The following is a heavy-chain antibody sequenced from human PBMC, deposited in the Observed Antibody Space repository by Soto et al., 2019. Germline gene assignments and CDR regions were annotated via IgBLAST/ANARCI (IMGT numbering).Heavy chain of an antibody. CDR1: GFTFSSYS. D-gene: IGHD2-2*01. CDR3: ARDLFVVVPAALDYYYGMDV. J-gene: IGHJ6*02. V-gene: IGHV3-21*01. CDR2: ISSSSSYI. Sequence: GGSLRLSCAASGFTFSSYSMNWVRQAPGKGLEWVSSISSSSSYIYYADSVKGRLTISRDNAKNSLYLQMNSLRAEDTAVYYCARDLFVVVPAALDYYYGMDVWGQGTTVTVSS.